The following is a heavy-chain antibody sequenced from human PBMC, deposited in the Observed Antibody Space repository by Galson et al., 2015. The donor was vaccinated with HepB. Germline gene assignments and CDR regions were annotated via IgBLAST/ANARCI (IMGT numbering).Heavy chain of an antibody. CDR2: IRGSGGGT. D-gene: IGHD6-19*01. V-gene: IGHV3-23*01. CDR1: GFTFGSYA. Sequence: SLRLSGAASGFTFGSYAMRWVRQAPGKGLEWVASIRGSGGGTYYAASVKGRLRISRDNSKTTLYLQMNSLRAEDTAVYYCAKKGSGWYWHYFDYWGQGTLVTVSS. J-gene: IGHJ4*02. CDR3: AKKGSGWYWHYFDY.